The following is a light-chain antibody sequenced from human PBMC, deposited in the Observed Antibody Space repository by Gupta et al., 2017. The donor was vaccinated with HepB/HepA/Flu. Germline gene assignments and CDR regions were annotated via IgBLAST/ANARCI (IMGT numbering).Light chain of an antibody. V-gene: IGKV1-39*01. CDR1: QSISSY. CDR3: QQSDSTPIT. J-gene: IGKJ4*01. Sequence: DIQMTQSPSSLSASVGDRVTITCRASQSISSYLNWYQQKPGKVPKLLIYAASSLQSGVPSRFSGSGSGTDFTLTISRLQPEDFATYYCQQSDSTPITFGGGTKVEIK. CDR2: AAS.